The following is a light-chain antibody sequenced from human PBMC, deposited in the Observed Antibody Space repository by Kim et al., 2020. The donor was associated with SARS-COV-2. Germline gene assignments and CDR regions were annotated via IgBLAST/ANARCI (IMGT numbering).Light chain of an antibody. V-gene: IGLV6-57*03. CDR2: ENK. J-gene: IGLJ2*01. CDR3: QSSDNSNHVV. CDR1: SGIIASNY. Sequence: TVTISCTRSSGIIASNYVQWYQQRPRSAPTTMIYENKQRPSGVPDRFSGSIDSSSNSASLTISGLKTEDEADYYCQSSDNSNHVVFGAGTQLTVL.